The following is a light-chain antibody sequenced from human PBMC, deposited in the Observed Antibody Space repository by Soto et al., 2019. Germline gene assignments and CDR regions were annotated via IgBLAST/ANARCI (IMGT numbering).Light chain of an antibody. V-gene: IGKV3-11*01. J-gene: IGKJ4*01. CDR3: QQRINWPLT. Sequence: IVLTQSPATLFLSPGERATLSCRASQSISSYLAWYQQKPGQAPRLLIYDASNRATGIPARFSGSGSGTDFTLTISSLEPEDFAVYYCQQRINWPLTFGGGTKVEI. CDR1: QSISSY. CDR2: DAS.